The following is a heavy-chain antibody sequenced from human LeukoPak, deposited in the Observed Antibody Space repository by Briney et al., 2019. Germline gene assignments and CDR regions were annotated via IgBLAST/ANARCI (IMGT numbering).Heavy chain of an antibody. CDR1: GITLSNSA. CDR2: ISMRSSII. CDR3: ARDRLLNSAPAMYYFDY. D-gene: IGHD2/OR15-2a*01. J-gene: IGHJ4*02. V-gene: IGHV3-48*02. Sequence: PGGSLRLSCAASGITLSNSAMSWVRQAPGKGLEWISYISMRSSIIYYADSVKGRFTISRDNAKNSLHLQMNSLREEDTAIYYCARDRLLNSAPAMYYFDYWGQGTLVTVSS.